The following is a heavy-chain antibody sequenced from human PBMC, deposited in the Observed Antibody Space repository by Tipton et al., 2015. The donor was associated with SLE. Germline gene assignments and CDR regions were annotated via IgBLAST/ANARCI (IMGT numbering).Heavy chain of an antibody. V-gene: IGHV4-34*01. CDR3: ASFEVRGVTPFQNP. CDR2: INHSGST. CDR1: GGSFSGYY. Sequence: LRLSCAVYGGSFSGYYWSWIRQPPGKGLEWIGEINHSGSTNYNPSLKSRVTISIDTSINQFSLKVSSVTAADTAVYYCASFEVRGVTPFQNPWGHGTLVTVSS. J-gene: IGHJ5*02. D-gene: IGHD3-10*01.